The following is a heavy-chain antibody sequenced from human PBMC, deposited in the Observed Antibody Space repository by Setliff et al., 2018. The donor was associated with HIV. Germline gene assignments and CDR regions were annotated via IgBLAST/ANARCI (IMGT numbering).Heavy chain of an antibody. CDR1: GGSISNYY. V-gene: IGHV4-59*08. J-gene: IGHJ4*02. D-gene: IGHD1-26*01. Sequence: LYLTCTVSGGSISNYYWSWIRQPPGKGLEWIGHIYSSGSTNYNPSLKSRVTISVDTSKNQISLKMSSVTAADTAVYYCARRMSSGSYYDYWGQGTLVTVSS. CDR2: IYSSGST. CDR3: ARRMSSGSYYDY.